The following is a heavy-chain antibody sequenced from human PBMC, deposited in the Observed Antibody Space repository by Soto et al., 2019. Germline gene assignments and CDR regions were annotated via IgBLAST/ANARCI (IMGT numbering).Heavy chain of an antibody. Sequence: QVQLVQSGAEEKKPGASVKVSCKASGYTFINYAIHWVRQAPGQRLEWMGWINAGNGDTKYSQKFQGRVTLTRDTAANTAYMELSGLRSEGTAVSYCAGGGAGYYFDYWGQGTLVTVSS. CDR1: GYTFINYA. D-gene: IGHD2-15*01. CDR2: INAGNGDT. V-gene: IGHV1-3*05. J-gene: IGHJ4*02. CDR3: AGGGAGYYFDY.